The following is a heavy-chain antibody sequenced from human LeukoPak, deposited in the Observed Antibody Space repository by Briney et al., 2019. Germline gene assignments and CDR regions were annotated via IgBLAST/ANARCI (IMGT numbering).Heavy chain of an antibody. CDR2: ISYDGSNK. D-gene: IGHD6-19*01. J-gene: IGHJ5*02. V-gene: IGHV3-30*18. CDR3: AKGQQWLVWWFDP. Sequence: GGSLRLSCAASGFTFSSYGMHWVRQAPGKGLEWVAVISYDGSNKYYADSVKGRFTISRDNSKNTLYLQMNSLRAEDTAAYYCAKGQQWLVWWFDPWGQGTLVTVSS. CDR1: GFTFSSYG.